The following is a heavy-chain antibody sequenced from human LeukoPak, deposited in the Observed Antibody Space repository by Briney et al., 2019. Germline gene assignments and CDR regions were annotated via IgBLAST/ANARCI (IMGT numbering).Heavy chain of an antibody. CDR3: ARGLAAAGRGFDY. CDR2: IYPGDSDT. D-gene: IGHD6-13*01. CDR1: GYSFTTYW. Sequence: GESLKISCKGSGYSFTTYWIGWVRQMPGKGLQWVGIIYPGDSDTRYSSSFQGQVTISADKSISTAYLQWSSLKASDTAMYYCARGLAAAGRGFDYWGQGTLVTVSS. J-gene: IGHJ4*02. V-gene: IGHV5-51*01.